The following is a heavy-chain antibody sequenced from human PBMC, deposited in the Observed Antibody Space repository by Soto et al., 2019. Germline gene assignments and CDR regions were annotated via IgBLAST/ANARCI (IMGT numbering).Heavy chain of an antibody. CDR1: GFSFSINGVA. CDR2: IYWDDDQ. CDR3: AHKRDVSRGFKS. J-gene: IGHJ5*01. V-gene: IGHV2-5*02. Sequence: QITLKESGPTLVKPTQTLTLTCTFSGFSFSINGVAVGWIRQPPGQALEWLALIYWDDDQRYNPSLKNRLTICKXXSRNQVVLTMTNMDPVDTATYYCAHKRDVSRGFKSWGQGTLVTVSS.